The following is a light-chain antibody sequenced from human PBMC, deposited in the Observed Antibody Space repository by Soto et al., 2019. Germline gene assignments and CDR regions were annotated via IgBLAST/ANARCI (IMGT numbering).Light chain of an antibody. V-gene: IGKV1-17*01. CDR1: QGIGDA. CDR3: QQRSDWPS. Sequence: DIQMSQSPSSLSSSVGDRVTITCRASQGIGDALGWYQQKPGKAPKRLIYAASTLQSGVPSRFSGSGSGTEFTLTISSLEPEDFAVYYCQQRSDWPSFGQGTRLEIK. J-gene: IGKJ5*01. CDR2: AAS.